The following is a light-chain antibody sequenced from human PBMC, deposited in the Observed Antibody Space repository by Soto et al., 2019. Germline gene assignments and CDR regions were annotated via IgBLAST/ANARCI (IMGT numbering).Light chain of an antibody. V-gene: IGKV3D-20*02. Sequence: EIVLTQSPGTLSLSPGAGATLSCRASQSVGSSHLAWYQQKPGQAPRLLIYGASSRATGIPDRFSGSGSGTDFTLTISRLEPEDFAIYYCQQRNTWPPVTFGQGTRLEIK. J-gene: IGKJ5*01. CDR3: QQRNTWPPVT. CDR2: GAS. CDR1: QSVGSSH.